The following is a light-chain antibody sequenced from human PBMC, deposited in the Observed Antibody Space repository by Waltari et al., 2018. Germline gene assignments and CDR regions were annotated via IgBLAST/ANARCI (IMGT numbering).Light chain of an antibody. V-gene: IGLV2-23*02. CDR3: CSYAGSSTWV. CDR2: EVS. CDR1: SSAGGNYNP. Sequence: QSALTQPASVSGSPGQSLPISCTGTSSAGGNYNPFSWYQLHPGKAPKLMIYEVSKRPSGVSNRFSGSKSGNTASLTISGLQAEDEADYYCCSYAGSSTWVFGGGTRLTVL. J-gene: IGLJ2*01.